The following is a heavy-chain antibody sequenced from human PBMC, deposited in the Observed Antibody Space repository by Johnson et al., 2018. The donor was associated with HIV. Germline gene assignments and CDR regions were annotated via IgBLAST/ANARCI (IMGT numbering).Heavy chain of an antibody. Sequence: DVQVVESGGDLVKPGGSLRVSCAASGFTFSDAWMSWVRQAPGKGLEWVGRIKSKTDGGTTDYAAPVKGRFTIYRDDSKNTLYLQMNSRKTEDTAVYYCAKDPQADYAFDIWGQGTMVTVSS. CDR1: GFTFSDAW. CDR3: AKDPQADYAFDI. V-gene: IGHV3-15*01. CDR2: IKSKTDGGTT. J-gene: IGHJ3*02.